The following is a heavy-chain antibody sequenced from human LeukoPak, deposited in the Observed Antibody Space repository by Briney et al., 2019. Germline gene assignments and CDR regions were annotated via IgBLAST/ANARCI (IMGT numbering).Heavy chain of an antibody. CDR2: IKEDGSQT. Sequence: PGGSLRLSCAASGFTFVNYWMSWVRQAPGKGLEWVALIKEDGSQTLYVDSVKGRFTISRDNAKNSLSLQMNSLRAEDTAVYYCARGPLKSAPGNSWGQGTLVTVSS. J-gene: IGHJ4*02. V-gene: IGHV3-7*01. CDR1: GFTFVNYW. CDR3: ARGPLKSAPGNS. D-gene: IGHD6-25*01.